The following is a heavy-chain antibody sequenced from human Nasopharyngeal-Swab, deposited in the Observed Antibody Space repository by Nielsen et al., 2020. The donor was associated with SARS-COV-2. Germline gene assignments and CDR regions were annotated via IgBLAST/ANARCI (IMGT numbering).Heavy chain of an antibody. D-gene: IGHD1-26*01. V-gene: IGHV3-23*01. Sequence: GESLKISCGASGFTFSNYGMSWVRQTPGKGLEWVSLISGSGGRATYADSVKGRFTISRDNSKNTLFLQMDSLRAEDTALYYCAKPYSGSYWAALDYWGQGTLVTVSS. CDR3: AKPYSGSYWAALDY. CDR1: GFTFSNYG. CDR2: ISGSGGRA. J-gene: IGHJ4*02.